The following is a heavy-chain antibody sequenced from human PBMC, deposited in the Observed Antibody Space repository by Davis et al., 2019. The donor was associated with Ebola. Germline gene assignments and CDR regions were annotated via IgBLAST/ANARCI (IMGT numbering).Heavy chain of an antibody. V-gene: IGHV3-21*01. CDR2: ISSSSSYI. CDR1: AFTFSSYS. J-gene: IGHJ1*01. Sequence: PGGSLRLSCAASAFTFSSYSMNWVRQAPGKGLEWVSSISSSSSYIYYADSVKGRFTISRDNAKNSLYLQMNSLRAEDTAVYYCARGGGSYEYFQHWGQGTLVTVSS. D-gene: IGHD1-26*01. CDR3: ARGGGSYEYFQH.